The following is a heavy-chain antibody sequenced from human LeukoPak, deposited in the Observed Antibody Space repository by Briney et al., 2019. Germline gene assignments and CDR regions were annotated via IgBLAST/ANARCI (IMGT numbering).Heavy chain of an antibody. D-gene: IGHD2-8*01. CDR1: AGSISSGGYY. J-gene: IGHJ5*02. Sequence: SQTLSLTCTVSAGSISSGGYYWSWIRQHPGKGLEWIGYIYYRGNTYYNPSLKRRFTISVDTSKNQFSLKLSSVTAADTAVYYCAREFMLRALGWFDPWGQGTLVTVSS. CDR3: AREFMLRALGWFDP. CDR2: IYYRGNT. V-gene: IGHV4-31*03.